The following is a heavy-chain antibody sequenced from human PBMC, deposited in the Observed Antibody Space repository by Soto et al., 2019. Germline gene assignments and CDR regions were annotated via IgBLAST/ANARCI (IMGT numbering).Heavy chain of an antibody. CDR2: IYYSGNT. V-gene: IGHV4-59*08. Sequence: PSETLSLTCTVSGDPINNYYWSWIRQPPGKGLEWIGYIYYSGNTKYNPSLKSRVTISVDTSKNQFSLRLTSVTAADTAVYYCEKQGGKYRIRSFDPWGQGTLVTVSS. CDR1: GDPINNYY. CDR3: EKQGGKYRIRSFDP. J-gene: IGHJ5*02. D-gene: IGHD1-1*01.